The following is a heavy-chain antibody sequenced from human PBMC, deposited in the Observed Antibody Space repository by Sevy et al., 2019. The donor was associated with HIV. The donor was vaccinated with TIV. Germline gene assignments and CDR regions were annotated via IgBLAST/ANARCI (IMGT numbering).Heavy chain of an antibody. CDR1: GFTFSDYY. D-gene: IGHD5-18*01. J-gene: IGHJ4*02. Sequence: GGSLRLSCAAYGFTFSDYYMSWIRQAPGKGLEWVSYISSSGSTIYYADSVKGRFTISRDNAKNSLYLQMNSLRAEDTAVYYCARDRAKDTALAFYWGQGTLVTVSS. CDR3: ARDRAKDTALAFY. V-gene: IGHV3-11*01. CDR2: ISSSGSTI.